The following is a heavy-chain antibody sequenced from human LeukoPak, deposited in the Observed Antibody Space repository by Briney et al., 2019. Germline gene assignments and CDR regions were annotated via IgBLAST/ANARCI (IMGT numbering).Heavy chain of an antibody. J-gene: IGHJ6*02. Sequence: ASVKVSCKASGYTFTAYYMHWVRQAPGQGLEWMGWINPNSGGTNYAQKFQGRVTMTRDMSISTANMELSRLRSDDTAVYYCARDHLVVPGGYEDHYYGMDVWGQGTTVTVSS. D-gene: IGHD2-2*01. V-gene: IGHV1-2*02. CDR3: ARDHLVVPGGYEDHYYGMDV. CDR2: INPNSGGT. CDR1: GYTFTAYY.